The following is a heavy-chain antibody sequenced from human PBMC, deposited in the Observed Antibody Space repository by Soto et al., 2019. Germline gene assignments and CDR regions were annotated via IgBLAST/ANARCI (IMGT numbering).Heavy chain of an antibody. Sequence: QVQLVQSGAEVKKPGASVKVSCKASGYTFTSYYMHWVRQAPGQGLEWMGIINPSGGSTSYAQKFQGRVTMTRDTSTSTVYMELSSLRSEDTAVYYCALEVMRDIVVVVAATGAFDIWGQGTMVTVSS. V-gene: IGHV1-46*03. J-gene: IGHJ3*02. CDR2: INPSGGST. CDR1: GYTFTSYY. CDR3: ALEVMRDIVVVVAATGAFDI. D-gene: IGHD2-15*01.